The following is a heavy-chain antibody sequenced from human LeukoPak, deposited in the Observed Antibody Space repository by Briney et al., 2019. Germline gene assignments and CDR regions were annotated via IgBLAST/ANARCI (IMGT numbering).Heavy chain of an antibody. CDR2: ISSSSSYI. V-gene: IGHV3-21*01. D-gene: IGHD6-6*01. CDR3: ARVYSSSSYYYYYYYMDV. CDR1: GFTFSSYG. Sequence: GGSLRLSCAASGFTFSSYGMHWVRQAPGKGLEWVSSISSSSSYIYYADSVKGRFTISRDNAKNSLYLQMNSLRAEDTAVYYCARVYSSSSYYYYYYYMDVWGKGTTVTVSS. J-gene: IGHJ6*03.